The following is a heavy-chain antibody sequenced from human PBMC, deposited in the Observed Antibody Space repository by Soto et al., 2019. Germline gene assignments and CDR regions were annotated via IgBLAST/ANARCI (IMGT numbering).Heavy chain of an antibody. D-gene: IGHD2-8*01. J-gene: IGHJ6*02. Sequence: GASVKVSCKASGYTFTDYYVHWVRQAPGQGLEWMGWINPNSGGTKTAQKFQGRVTVTRDTSISTAYMDLSRPRSDDTAVYYCARDVTRTQSCTNGVCYYHYYDMDIWGQGTMVTVSS. CDR3: ARDVTRTQSCTNGVCYYHYYDMDI. CDR1: GYTFTDYY. V-gene: IGHV1-2*02. CDR2: INPNSGGT.